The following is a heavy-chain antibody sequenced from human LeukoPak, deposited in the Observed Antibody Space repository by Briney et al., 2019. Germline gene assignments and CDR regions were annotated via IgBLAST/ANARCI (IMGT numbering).Heavy chain of an antibody. J-gene: IGHJ1*01. CDR1: GFTFSNSW. Sequence: GGSLRLSCAGSGFTFSNSWTGWVRQAPGKGLEWVANVQHIGGETYYVDSVKGRFTISRDNAKNSVYLQMNSLGADDTAVYYCATYSILNAREFRYWGQGTLVTVTS. D-gene: IGHD4-11*01. CDR2: VQHIGGET. V-gene: IGHV3-7*01. CDR3: ATYSILNAREFRY.